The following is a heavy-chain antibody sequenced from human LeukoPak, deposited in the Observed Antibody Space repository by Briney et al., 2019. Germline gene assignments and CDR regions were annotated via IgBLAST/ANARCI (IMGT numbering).Heavy chain of an antibody. Sequence: PSETLSLTCAVYGGSFSGYYWSWIRQPPGKGLEWIGEIKHSGSTNYNPSLKSRVTISVDTSKNQFSLKLSSVTAADTAVYYCARGQDYYGSGSYPLDYWGQGTLVTVSS. CDR2: IKHSGST. CDR1: GGSFSGYY. D-gene: IGHD3-10*01. CDR3: ARGQDYYGSGSYPLDY. J-gene: IGHJ4*02. V-gene: IGHV4-34*01.